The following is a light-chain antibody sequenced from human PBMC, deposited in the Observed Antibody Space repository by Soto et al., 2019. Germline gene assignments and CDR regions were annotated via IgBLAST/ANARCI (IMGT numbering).Light chain of an antibody. J-gene: IGKJ4*01. CDR1: QFVSTN. V-gene: IGKV3-15*01. CDR2: SAS. CDR3: QQFNNWPPLT. Sequence: EVVMTQSPATLSESPGERVTLSCRASQFVSTNLAWYQQKPGQAPRLPIYSASTRATGIPARFSGSGSGTEFTLTISSLQSEDFCVYYCQQFNNWPPLTFGGGTKVEIK.